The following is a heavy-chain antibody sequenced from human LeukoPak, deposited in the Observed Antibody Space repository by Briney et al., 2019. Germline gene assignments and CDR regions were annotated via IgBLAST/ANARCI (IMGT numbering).Heavy chain of an antibody. V-gene: IGHV4-34*01. CDR2: INHSGST. CDR3: ARDLLYGSGELEWSAYYYMDV. CDR1: GGSFSGYY. D-gene: IGHD3-10*01. Sequence: SETLSLTCAVYGGSFSGYYWSWIRQPPGKGLEWIGEINHSGSTNYNPSLKSRVTISVDTSKNQFSLKLSSVTAADTAVYYCARDLLYGSGELEWSAYYYMDVWGKGTTVTVSS. J-gene: IGHJ6*03.